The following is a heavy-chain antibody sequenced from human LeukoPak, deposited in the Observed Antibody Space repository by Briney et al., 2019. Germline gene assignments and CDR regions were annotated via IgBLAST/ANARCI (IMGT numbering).Heavy chain of an antibody. J-gene: IGHJ5*02. V-gene: IGHV1-2*02. CDR2: INPNSGGT. CDR3: AGDVAGP. D-gene: IGHD1-14*01. Sequence: ASVKVSCKASGYTFTAYYLHWVRQAPGQGLEWMGWINPNSGGTNYAQNFQGRVTMTRDTSISTAYMELTSLRSDDTAVYYCAGDVAGPWGQGTLVTVSS. CDR1: GYTFTAYY.